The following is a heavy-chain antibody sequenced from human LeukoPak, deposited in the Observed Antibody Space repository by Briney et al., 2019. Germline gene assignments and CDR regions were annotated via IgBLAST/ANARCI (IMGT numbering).Heavy chain of an antibody. CDR3: ARDPLAYCGGDCYPGYFQH. J-gene: IGHJ1*01. CDR2: IIPIFGTA. D-gene: IGHD2-21*02. V-gene: IGHV1-69*01. CDR1: GGTFSSYA. Sequence: SVKVSCKASGGTFSSYAISWVRQAPGQGLEWMGGIIPIFGTANYAQKFQGRVTITADESTSTAYMELRSLRSDDTAVYYCARDPLAYCGGDCYPGYFQHWGQGTLVTVSS.